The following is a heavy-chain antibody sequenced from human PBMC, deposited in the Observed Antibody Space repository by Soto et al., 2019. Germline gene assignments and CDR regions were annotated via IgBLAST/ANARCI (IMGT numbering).Heavy chain of an antibody. D-gene: IGHD3-3*01. J-gene: IGHJ6*02. CDR1: GFTCSSYS. Sequence: PGGSLRLSCAASGFTCSSYSMSWVRQAPGKGLEWVSSISSSSSYIYYADSVKGRFTISRDNAKNSLYLQMNSLRAEDTAVYYCASITMNYYYGMDVWGQGTTVTVSS. CDR2: ISSSSSYI. V-gene: IGHV3-21*01. CDR3: ASITMNYYYGMDV.